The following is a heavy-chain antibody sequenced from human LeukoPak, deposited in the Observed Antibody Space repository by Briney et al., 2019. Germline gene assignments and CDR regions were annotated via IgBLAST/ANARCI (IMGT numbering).Heavy chain of an antibody. J-gene: IGHJ3*02. CDR2: ISSSSSYI. Sequence: KPGGSLRLSCAGSGFTFSSYSMNWVRQAPGKGLEWVSSISSSSSYIYYADSVKGRFTISRDNAKNSLYLQMNSLRAEDTAVYYCARDTYGDDAFDIWGQGTMVTVSS. V-gene: IGHV3-21*01. CDR3: ARDTYGDDAFDI. CDR1: GFTFSSYS. D-gene: IGHD4-17*01.